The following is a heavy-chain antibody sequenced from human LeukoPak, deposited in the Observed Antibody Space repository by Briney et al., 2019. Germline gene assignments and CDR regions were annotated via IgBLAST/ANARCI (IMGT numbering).Heavy chain of an antibody. CDR3: TTVRYDSGDYFDY. V-gene: IGHV3-9*01. J-gene: IGHJ4*02. Sequence: PGGSLRLSCAASGFTFDDYAMHWIRQAPGKGLEWVSGISWNSGSIGYADSVKGRFTISRDNAKNSLYLQMNSLKTEDTAVYYCTTVRYDSGDYFDYWGQGTLVTVSS. CDR2: ISWNSGSI. CDR1: GFTFDDYA. D-gene: IGHD5-12*01.